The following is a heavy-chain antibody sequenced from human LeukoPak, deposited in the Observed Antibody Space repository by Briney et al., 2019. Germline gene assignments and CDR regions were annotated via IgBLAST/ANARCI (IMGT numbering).Heavy chain of an antibody. V-gene: IGHV1-69*13. Sequence: GASVKVSFKASGGTFSSYAISWVRQAPGQGLEWVGGIIPIFGTANYAQKFQGRVTITADESTSTAYMELSSLRSEDTAVYYCARVLGGWYRALYYYYYMDVWGKGTTVTISS. J-gene: IGHJ6*03. CDR1: GGTFSSYA. D-gene: IGHD6-19*01. CDR3: ARVLGGWYRALYYYYYMDV. CDR2: IIPIFGTA.